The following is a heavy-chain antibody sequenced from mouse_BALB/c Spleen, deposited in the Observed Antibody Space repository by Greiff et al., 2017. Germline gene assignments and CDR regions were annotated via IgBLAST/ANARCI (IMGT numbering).Heavy chain of an antibody. J-gene: IGHJ4*01. Sequence: EVQGVESGGGLVKPGGSLKLSCAASGFTFSSYAMSWVRQSPEKRLEWVAEISSGGSYTYYPDTVTGRFTISRDNAKNTLYLEMSSLRSEDTAMYYCARDSESFGYAMDYWGQGTSVTVSS. CDR1: GFTFSSYA. CDR3: ARDSESFGYAMDY. CDR2: ISSGGSYT. V-gene: IGHV5-9-4*01. D-gene: IGHD3-1*01.